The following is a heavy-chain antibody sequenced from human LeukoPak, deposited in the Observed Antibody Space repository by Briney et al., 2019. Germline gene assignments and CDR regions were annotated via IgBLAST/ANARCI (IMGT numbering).Heavy chain of an antibody. Sequence: ASVKVSCKASGYTFTSYYMHWVRQATGQGLEWMGWMNPNSGNTGYAQKFQGRVTMTRNTSISTAYMELSSLRSEDTAVYYCARSGYSGYDPYYYYGMDVWGQGTTVTVSS. D-gene: IGHD5-12*01. CDR1: GYTFTSYY. J-gene: IGHJ6*02. CDR3: ARSGYSGYDPYYYYGMDV. CDR2: MNPNSGNT. V-gene: IGHV1-8*02.